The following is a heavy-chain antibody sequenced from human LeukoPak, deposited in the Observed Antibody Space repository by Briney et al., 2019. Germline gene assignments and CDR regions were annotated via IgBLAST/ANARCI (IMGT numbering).Heavy chain of an antibody. CDR3: ARHVDHRWNLYYFDY. D-gene: IGHD1-1*01. CDR1: GGSISSGSYY. Sequence: PSETLSLTCTVPGGSISSGSYYWSWIRQPAGKGLEWIGCIYTSGSTNYNPSLKSRVTISVDTSKNQFSLKLSSVTAADTAVYYCARHVDHRWNLYYFDYWGQGTLVTVSS. J-gene: IGHJ4*02. CDR2: IYTSGST. V-gene: IGHV4-61*02.